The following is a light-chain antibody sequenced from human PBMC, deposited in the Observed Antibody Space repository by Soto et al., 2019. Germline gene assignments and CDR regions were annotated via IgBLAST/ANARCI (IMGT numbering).Light chain of an antibody. CDR2: AAS. CDR1: QSISSY. CDR3: QQSYSSPWM. V-gene: IGKV1-39*01. Sequence: DIQMTQSPSSLSASVGDRVTITCRASQSISSYLNWYQQKPGKAPKLLIYAASSLQSGVPSRFSGRGSGTDFPLTISSLQPEDFETYYCQQSYSSPWMFGQGTKVEIK. J-gene: IGKJ1*01.